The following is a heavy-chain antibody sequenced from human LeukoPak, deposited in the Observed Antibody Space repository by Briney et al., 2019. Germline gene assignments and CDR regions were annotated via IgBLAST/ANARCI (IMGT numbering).Heavy chain of an antibody. Sequence: GGSLRLSCAASGFTFSSYAMSWVRQALGKGLEWVSAISGSGGSTYYADSVKGRFTISRDNSKNTLYLQMNSLRAEDTAVYYCAKGIVVADNYFDYWGQGTLVTVSS. D-gene: IGHD2-21*01. CDR3: AKGIVVADNYFDY. CDR2: ISGSGGST. V-gene: IGHV3-23*01. J-gene: IGHJ4*02. CDR1: GFTFSSYA.